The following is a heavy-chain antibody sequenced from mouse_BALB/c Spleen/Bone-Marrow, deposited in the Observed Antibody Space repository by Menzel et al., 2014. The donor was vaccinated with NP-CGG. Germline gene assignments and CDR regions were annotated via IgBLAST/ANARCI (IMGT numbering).Heavy chain of an antibody. Sequence: VQLQHSGAELVQPGASVKLSCTASGFNIKDTYMHWVKQRPEQGLEWIGRIDTANGNTKYDPKFQGKATITADTSSNTAYLQLSSLTSEDTAVYYCARYGNGLMDYWGQGTSVTVSS. V-gene: IGHV14-3*02. CDR2: IDTANGNT. CDR3: ARYGNGLMDY. D-gene: IGHD2-1*01. J-gene: IGHJ4*01. CDR1: GFNIKDTY.